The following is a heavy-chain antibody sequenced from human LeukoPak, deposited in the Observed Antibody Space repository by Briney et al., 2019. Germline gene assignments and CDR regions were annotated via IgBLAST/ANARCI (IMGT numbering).Heavy chain of an antibody. CDR1: GFTFSSYW. CDR2: IKQDGSEK. V-gene: IGHV3-7*01. D-gene: IGHD3-22*01. J-gene: IGHJ3*02. Sequence: GGSLRLSCAATGFTFSSYWMSWVRQAPGKGLEWVANIKQDGSEKYYVDSVKGRFTISRDNAKNSLYLQINSLRAEDTAVYYCARDVGYYDSSGYVTVAFDIWGQGTMVTVSS. CDR3: ARDVGYYDSSGYVTVAFDI.